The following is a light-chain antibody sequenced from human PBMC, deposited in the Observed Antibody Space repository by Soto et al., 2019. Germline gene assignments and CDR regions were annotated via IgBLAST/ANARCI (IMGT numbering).Light chain of an antibody. J-gene: IGLJ1*01. CDR1: SSDVGGYGY. CDR2: EVN. CDR3: TSYTSAGTRV. Sequence: QSALTQPASVSGSPGQSITISCTGASSDVGGYGYVSWYQQHPGKAPKLMIFEVNNRPSGVSNRFSGSKSGITASLTISGLQAEDEADYYCTSYTSAGTRVFGTGTKLTVL. V-gene: IGLV2-14*01.